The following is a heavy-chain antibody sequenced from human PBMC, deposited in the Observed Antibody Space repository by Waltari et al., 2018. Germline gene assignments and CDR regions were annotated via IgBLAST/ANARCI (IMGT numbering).Heavy chain of an antibody. CDR3: ARVHDSSGYYFMDV. CDR1: GYSISSGYY. V-gene: IGHV4-38-2*01. Sequence: QVQLQESGPGLVKPSETLSLTCAVSGYSISSGYYWGWTRQPPGKGLEWIGSIYHSGSTYYNPSLKSRVTISVDTSKNQFSLKLSSVTAADTAVYYCARVHDSSGYYFMDVWGKGTTVTVSS. CDR2: IYHSGST. D-gene: IGHD3-22*01. J-gene: IGHJ6*04.